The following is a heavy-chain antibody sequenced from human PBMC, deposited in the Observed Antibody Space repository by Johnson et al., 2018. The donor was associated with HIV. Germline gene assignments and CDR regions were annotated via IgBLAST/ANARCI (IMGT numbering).Heavy chain of an antibody. V-gene: IGHV3-20*04. Sequence: EQLVESGGRVVRPGGSLRLSCAASGFTFEDYGMSWVREAPGKGLEWVSGINWNGGSTGYVDSVKGRFTISRDNAKNSLYLQMNSLRAEDTALYYCARVRTAAGFDAFDIWGQGTMVTVSS. CDR1: GFTFEDYG. CDR3: ARVRTAAGFDAFDI. J-gene: IGHJ3*02. CDR2: INWNGGST. D-gene: IGHD6-13*01.